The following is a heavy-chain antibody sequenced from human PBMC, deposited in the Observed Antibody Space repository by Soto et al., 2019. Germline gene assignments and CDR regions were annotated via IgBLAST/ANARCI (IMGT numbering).Heavy chain of an antibody. D-gene: IGHD1-26*01. CDR2: INVDNGET. Sequence: QVQLVQSGAEVKKPGASVKVSCKASGYNFMRYGFTWVRQAPGQGLEWMGWINVDNGETKYPQKIQGRVTVTTDTSTSTGYMELRSLPSDDTAVYYCARWISGGYSDWFDPWGHGTLVTVSS. V-gene: IGHV1-18*04. CDR1: GYNFMRYG. CDR3: ARWISGGYSDWFDP. J-gene: IGHJ5*02.